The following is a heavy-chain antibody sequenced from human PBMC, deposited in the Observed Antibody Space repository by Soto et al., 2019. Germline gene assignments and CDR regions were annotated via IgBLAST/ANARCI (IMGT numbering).Heavy chain of an antibody. CDR2: ISSSSSYI. CDR3: AKDQFYCGGDCYSGNFDY. D-gene: IGHD2-21*02. J-gene: IGHJ4*02. V-gene: IGHV3-21*01. Sequence: GGSLRLSCAASGFTFSSYSMNWVRQAPGKGLEWVSSISSSSSYIYYADSVKGRFTISRDNAKNSLYLQMNSLRAEDTAVYYCAKDQFYCGGDCYSGNFDYWGQGTLVTVSS. CDR1: GFTFSSYS.